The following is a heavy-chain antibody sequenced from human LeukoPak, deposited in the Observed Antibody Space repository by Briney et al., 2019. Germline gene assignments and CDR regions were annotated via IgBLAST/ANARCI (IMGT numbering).Heavy chain of an antibody. CDR2: LSAAGRTI. CDR3: ERGGYTFGLDS. CDR1: GFALTSYS. Sequence: GGSLRLSCAASGFALTSYSMNWVRQAPGKGLEWISYLSAAGRTIYYADSVQGRFSISRDTAKNTVSLQMGSLRADDTAVYYCERGGYTFGLDSWGQGVLVVVSS. D-gene: IGHD5-12*01. J-gene: IGHJ4*02. V-gene: IGHV3-48*01.